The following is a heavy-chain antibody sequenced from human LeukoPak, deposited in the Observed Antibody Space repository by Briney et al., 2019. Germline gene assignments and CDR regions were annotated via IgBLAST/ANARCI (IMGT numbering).Heavy chain of an antibody. CDR2: ISYDGSNK. V-gene: IGHV3-30-3*01. D-gene: IGHD2-2*01. J-gene: IGHJ6*02. Sequence: GGSLRLSCAASGFTFSSYAMHWVRQAPGKGLEWVAVISYDGSNKYYADSVKGRFTISRDNSKNTLYLQMNSLRAEGTAVYYCARDPERVVPPYYYYGMDVWGQGTTVTVSS. CDR1: GFTFSSYA. CDR3: ARDPERVVPPYYYYGMDV.